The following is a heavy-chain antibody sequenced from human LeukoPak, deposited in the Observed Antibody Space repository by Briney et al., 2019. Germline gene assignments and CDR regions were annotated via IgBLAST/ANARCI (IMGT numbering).Heavy chain of an antibody. J-gene: IGHJ3*02. CDR1: GGSISSYY. D-gene: IGHD3-22*01. CDR2: IYYSGST. Sequence: SETLSLTCTVSGGSISSYYWSWIRQPPGKGLEWIGYIYYSGSTNYNPSLKSRVTISVDTSKNQFSLDLNSVTAADTAVYYCARHAGFGSGYYHDAFDIWGQGSMVIVSS. V-gene: IGHV4-59*08. CDR3: ARHAGFGSGYYHDAFDI.